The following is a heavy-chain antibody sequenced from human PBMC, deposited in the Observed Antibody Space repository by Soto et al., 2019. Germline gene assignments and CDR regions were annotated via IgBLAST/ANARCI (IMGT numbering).Heavy chain of an antibody. D-gene: IGHD6-6*01. CDR2: IRSKAYGGTT. Sequence: GWSLRLSCTASGFTFGDYAMSWFRQAPGKGLEWVGFIRSKAYGGTTEYAASVKGRFTISRDDSKSIAYLQMNSLKTEDTAVYYCTKRRQVVDSPRDASIAARRDGSWFDPWGQGTLVTVSS. J-gene: IGHJ5*02. CDR3: TKRRQVVDSPRDASIAARRDGSWFDP. V-gene: IGHV3-49*03. CDR1: GFTFGDYA.